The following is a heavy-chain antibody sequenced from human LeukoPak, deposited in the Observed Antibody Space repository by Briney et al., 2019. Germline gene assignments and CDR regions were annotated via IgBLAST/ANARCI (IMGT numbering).Heavy chain of an antibody. D-gene: IGHD6-13*01. CDR1: GFTFSSYW. CDR2: IKQDGSEK. CDR3: ARGGAAAVRRFDP. J-gene: IGHJ5*02. Sequence: GGSLRLSCAASGFTFSSYWMSWVREAPGKGLDWGANIKQDGSEKYYVDSVKGRFTISRDNAKNSLYLQMNSLRAEDTAVYYCARGGAAAVRRFDPWGQGTLVTVSS. V-gene: IGHV3-7*01.